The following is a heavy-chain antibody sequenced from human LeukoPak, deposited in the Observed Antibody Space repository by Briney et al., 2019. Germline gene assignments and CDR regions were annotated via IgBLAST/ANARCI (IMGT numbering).Heavy chain of an antibody. J-gene: IGHJ4*02. V-gene: IGHV3-23*01. CDR3: AKDRLGGPYFFHY. Sequence: PGGSLRLSCASSGFTFSSYAMSWVRQAPGKGLEWVSTIGGTGVRTYYADSVKGRFTISRDNSTNTLYLQINSLRAEDTAVYFCAKDRLGGPYFFHYWGQGTLVTVSS. CDR1: GFTFSSYA. CDR2: IGGTGVRT. D-gene: IGHD3-16*01.